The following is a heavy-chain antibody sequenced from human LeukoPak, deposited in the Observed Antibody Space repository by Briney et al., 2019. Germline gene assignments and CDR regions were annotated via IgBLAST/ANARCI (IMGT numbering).Heavy chain of an antibody. CDR2: IHHSWST. CDR1: GYSISSDNY. V-gene: IGHV4-38-2*02. D-gene: IGHD3-22*01. CDR3: ARDRGYFDSSGYTYNWFDP. J-gene: IGHJ5*02. Sequence: PSETLSLTCSVSGYSISSDNYWGWIRQPPGKGLEWIGSIHHSWSTYYNPSLKSRVIMSVDTSKNQFSLTLRSVTAADTAVYYCARDRGYFDSSGYTYNWFDPWGQGTLVTVSS.